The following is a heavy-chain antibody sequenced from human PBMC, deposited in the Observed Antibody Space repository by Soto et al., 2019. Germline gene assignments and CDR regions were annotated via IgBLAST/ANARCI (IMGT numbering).Heavy chain of an antibody. D-gene: IGHD1-26*01. CDR1: GDSVSSNSAG. CDR2: TYYRSKWYY. J-gene: IGHJ4*01. CDR3: ARGEQYSGRIFDY. V-gene: IGHV6-1*01. Sequence: PSQTLSLTCALPGDSVSSNSAGWSWVRQSPSRGLEWLGRTYYRSKWYYEYAVSVRGRITIKPDTSKNQYSLQLNSVTPEDTAVYFCARGEQYSGRIFDYWGQGTLVTVSS.